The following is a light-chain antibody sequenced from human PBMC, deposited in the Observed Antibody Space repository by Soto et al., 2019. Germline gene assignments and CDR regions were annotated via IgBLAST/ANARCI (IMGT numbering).Light chain of an antibody. CDR2: DAS. V-gene: IGKV3-11*01. CDR1: QSVSSY. Sequence: EIVLTQSPAPLSLSPGERATLSCRASQSVSSYLAWYQQQPGQAPRLLIYDASNRATGIPARFSGSGSGTDFTLTISSLEPEYLAVYYCQQRSNWPLTFGGGTKVEIK. CDR3: QQRSNWPLT. J-gene: IGKJ4*01.